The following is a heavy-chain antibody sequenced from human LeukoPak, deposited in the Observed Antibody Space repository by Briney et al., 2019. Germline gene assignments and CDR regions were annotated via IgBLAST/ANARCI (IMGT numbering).Heavy chain of an antibody. CDR1: GFTFSSYW. CDR2: MRQDGNEK. V-gene: IGHV3-7*01. D-gene: IGHD3-10*01. CDR3: ATDRRGSNDY. Sequence: GGSLRLSCVASGFTFSSYWMTWVRQAPGKGLEWVANMRQDGNEKYYVDSVRGRFTISRDNAKNSLYLQMNSLRAEDTAVYYCATDRRGSNDYWGQGTLVSVSS. J-gene: IGHJ4*02.